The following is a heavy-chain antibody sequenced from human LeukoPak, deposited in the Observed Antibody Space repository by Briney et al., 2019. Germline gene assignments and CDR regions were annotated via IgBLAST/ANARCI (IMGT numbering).Heavy chain of an antibody. D-gene: IGHD3-16*01. V-gene: IGHV3-30*02. CDR2: IQYDGSQK. CDR3: ARDLLSLPHKYFDS. J-gene: IGHJ4*02. Sequence: GGSLRLSCAASGFSFSNYGMHGVRQAPGKGLEWVAYIQYDGSQKYYGDSVKGRFTISRDNSKNTVHLQMNSLRDEDTALYYCARDLLSLPHKYFDSWGQGTLVTVSS. CDR1: GFSFSNYG.